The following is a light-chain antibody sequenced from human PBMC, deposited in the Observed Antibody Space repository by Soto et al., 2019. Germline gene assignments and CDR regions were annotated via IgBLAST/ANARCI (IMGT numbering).Light chain of an antibody. CDR1: SSDVGGYNY. CDR2: EVS. CDR3: SSYTRSSTLV. V-gene: IGLV2-14*01. Sequence: QSALTQPASVSGSPGQSITISCTGTSSDVGGYNYVSWYQQHPGKAPKLMIYEVSNRPSGVSNRFSGSKSGNTAYLTISGLQAEDEADYYCSSYTRSSTLVFGTGTKLTVL. J-gene: IGLJ1*01.